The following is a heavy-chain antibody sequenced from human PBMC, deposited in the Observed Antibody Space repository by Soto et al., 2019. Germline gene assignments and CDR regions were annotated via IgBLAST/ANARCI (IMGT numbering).Heavy chain of an antibody. CDR2: IIPYYNTL. Sequence: QAQVVQSGAEVRKPGSSVKLSCKASEGTFNSYAIAWVRQAPGQGLEWMGGIIPYYNTLNYAQKFQARVTITADDSTNTGDMELSSLRSDDTAVYFCASGARRWYPYFFASWAQGTLVTVSS. J-gene: IGHJ4*02. D-gene: IGHD6-13*01. V-gene: IGHV1-69*01. CDR3: ASGARRWYPYFFAS. CDR1: EGTFNSYA.